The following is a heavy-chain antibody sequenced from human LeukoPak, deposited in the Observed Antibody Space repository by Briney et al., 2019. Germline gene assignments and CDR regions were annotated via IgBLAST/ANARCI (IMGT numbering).Heavy chain of an antibody. CDR2: IYYSGST. V-gene: IGHV4-39*07. CDR1: GGSISSSSYY. Sequence: SETLSLTCTVSGGSISSSSYYWGWIRQPPGKGLEWIGSIYYSGSTNYNPSLKSRVTISVDTSKNQFSLKLSSVTAADTAVYYCARGGLRYFDWPPEWRAFDIWGQGTMVTVSS. D-gene: IGHD3-9*01. J-gene: IGHJ3*02. CDR3: ARGGLRYFDWPPEWRAFDI.